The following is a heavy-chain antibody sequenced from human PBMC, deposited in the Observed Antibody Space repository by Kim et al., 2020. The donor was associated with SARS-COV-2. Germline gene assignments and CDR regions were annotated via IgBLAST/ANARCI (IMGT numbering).Heavy chain of an antibody. D-gene: IGHD6-13*01. CDR3: AREVAAAGSFFDY. J-gene: IGHJ4*02. Sequence: SVDSVKGRFTISRDNAKNSLYLQMNSLRAEDTAVYYCAREVAAAGSFFDYWGQGTLVSVSS. V-gene: IGHV3-7*03.